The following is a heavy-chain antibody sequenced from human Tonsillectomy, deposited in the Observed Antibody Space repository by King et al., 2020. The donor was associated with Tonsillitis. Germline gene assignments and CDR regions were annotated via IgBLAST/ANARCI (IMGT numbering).Heavy chain of an antibody. CDR3: AKAPLGYCIGGSCYSLDY. V-gene: IGHV3-23*04. D-gene: IGHD2-15*01. J-gene: IGHJ4*02. CDR2: ISGSAGST. CDR1: GFTFSSYA. Sequence: VQLVESGGGLVQPGGSLRLSCAASGFTFSSYAMTWVRQAPGKGLEWVSAISGSAGSTYYAESVKGRFTISRDNSKNTLFLPMSSLRAEDTAVYYCAKAPLGYCIGGSCYSLDYWGQGTLVTVSS.